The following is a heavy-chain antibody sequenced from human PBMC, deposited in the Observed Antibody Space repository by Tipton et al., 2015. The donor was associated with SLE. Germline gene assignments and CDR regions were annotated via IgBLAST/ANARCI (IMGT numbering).Heavy chain of an antibody. CDR1: IGSINYYH. D-gene: IGHD2-2*02. J-gene: IGHJ4*02. V-gene: IGHV4-31*03. CDR3: ARAATAISPFDY. Sequence: LRLSCTVSIGSINYYHWNWIRQHPGKGLEWIGYIYYSGNTYYNPSLKSRITISVDTSKNQFSLNLSSVTAADTAVYYCARAATAISPFDYWGQGTLVTVSS. CDR2: IYYSGNT.